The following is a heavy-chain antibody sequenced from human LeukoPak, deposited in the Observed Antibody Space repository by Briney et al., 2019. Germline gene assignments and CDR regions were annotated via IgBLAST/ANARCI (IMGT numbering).Heavy chain of an antibody. D-gene: IGHD3-3*01. CDR1: GYTFTSYA. V-gene: IGHV7-4-1*02. Sequence: ASVKVSCKASGYTFTSYAMNWVRQAPGQGLEWMGWINTNTGNPTYAQGFTGRFVFSLDTSVSTAYLQTSSLKAEDTAVYYCARGGTTIFGVATYKGDYWGQGTLVTVSS. CDR3: ARGGTTIFGVATYKGDY. J-gene: IGHJ4*02. CDR2: INTNTGNP.